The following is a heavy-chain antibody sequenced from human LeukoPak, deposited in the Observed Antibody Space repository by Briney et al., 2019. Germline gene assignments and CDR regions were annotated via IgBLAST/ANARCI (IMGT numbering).Heavy chain of an antibody. J-gene: IGHJ6*02. V-gene: IGHV3-53*01. CDR3: ARVDYGDYAYFYYGMDV. Sequence: GGSLRLSCAASGFTVSSNYMSWVRQAPGKGLEWVSVIYSGGSTYYADSVKGRFTISRDNSKNTLYLQMNSLRAEDTAVYYCARVDYGDYAYFYYGMDVWGQGTTVTVSS. D-gene: IGHD4-17*01. CDR1: GFTVSSNY. CDR2: IYSGGST.